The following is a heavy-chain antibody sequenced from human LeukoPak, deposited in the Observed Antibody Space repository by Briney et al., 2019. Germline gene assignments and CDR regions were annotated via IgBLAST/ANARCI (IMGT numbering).Heavy chain of an antibody. CDR1: GGSISTYY. D-gene: IGHD1-7*01. Sequence: PSETLSLTCAVSGGSISTYYWSWIRQPPGKGLEWIGYIHYSGSSNYNPSLKSRVTISLDTSKNQFSLKLSSVTAADTAVYYCARGNYREVDFDYWGQGTLVTASS. CDR2: IHYSGSS. V-gene: IGHV4-59*01. CDR3: ARGNYREVDFDY. J-gene: IGHJ4*02.